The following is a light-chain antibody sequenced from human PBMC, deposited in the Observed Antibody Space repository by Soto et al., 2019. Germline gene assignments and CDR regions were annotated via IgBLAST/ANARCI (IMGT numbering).Light chain of an antibody. V-gene: IGLV2-14*01. CDR1: SSDYNY. J-gene: IGLJ2*01. CDR3: SSYISSSTYAL. Sequence: QSVLTQPASVSGSPGQSITISCTGVSSDYNYVSWYQQRPGTAPKLIIFDVRFRPSGVSNRFSGSKSGNTASLTISGLQTEDEGSYYCSSYISSSTYALFGGGTKLTVL. CDR2: DVR.